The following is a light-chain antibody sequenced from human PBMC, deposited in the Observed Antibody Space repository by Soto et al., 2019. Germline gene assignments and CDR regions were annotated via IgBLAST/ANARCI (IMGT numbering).Light chain of an antibody. CDR1: HNIDTY. CDR3: QQYNSYS. CDR2: AAS. Sequence: DIQMTQSPSTLSASVGDRVTITCRASHNIDTYLNWYQQKPGKAPILLIYAASSLQSGVPSRFSGSGSGTEFTLTISSLQPDDFATYYCQQYNSYSFGQGTKVDIK. V-gene: IGKV1-5*01. J-gene: IGKJ1*01.